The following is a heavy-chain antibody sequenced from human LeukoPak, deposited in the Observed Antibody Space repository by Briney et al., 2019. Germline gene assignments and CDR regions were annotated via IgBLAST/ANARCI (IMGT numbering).Heavy chain of an antibody. Sequence: PGGSLRLSCAASGFTFSSYAMSWVRQAPGKGLEWVSAISGSGGSTYYADSVKGRFTISRDNTKNTLYLQMNSLRAEDTAVYYCAKDQFSSGLNWFDPWGQGTLVTVSS. CDR2: ISGSGGST. D-gene: IGHD6-19*01. V-gene: IGHV3-23*01. J-gene: IGHJ5*02. CDR1: GFTFSSYA. CDR3: AKDQFSSGLNWFDP.